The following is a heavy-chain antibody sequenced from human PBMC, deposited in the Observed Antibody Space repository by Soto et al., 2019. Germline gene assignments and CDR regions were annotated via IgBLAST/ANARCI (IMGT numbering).Heavy chain of an antibody. CDR3: AHGGAGQSYCNTITCYHGRWFDP. CDR2: IYWDNDK. CDR1: GFSLTTSGVG. D-gene: IGHD3-10*01. J-gene: IGHJ5*02. Sequence: SGPTLVNPTQTLTLTCTFSGFSLTTSGVGVGWIRQPPGKALEWLAIIYWDNDKRYRPSLESRLTITKDTSKSQVVLTMTNVDPVDTATYYCAHGGAGQSYCNTITCYHGRWFDPWGQGILVTVSS. V-gene: IGHV2-5*02.